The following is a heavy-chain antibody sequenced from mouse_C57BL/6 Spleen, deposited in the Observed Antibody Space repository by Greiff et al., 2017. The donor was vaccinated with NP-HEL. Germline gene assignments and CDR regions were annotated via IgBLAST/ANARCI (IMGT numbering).Heavy chain of an antibody. CDR2: IDPSDSET. J-gene: IGHJ4*01. CDR3: AYSTLRGAMDY. CDR1: GYTFTSYW. Sequence: QVQLQQPGAELVRPGSSVKLSCKASGYTFTSYWMHWVKQRPIQGLEWIGNIDPSDSETHYNQKFKDKATLTVDKSSSTAYMQLSSLTSEDSAVYYCAYSTLRGAMDYWGQGTSVTVSS. D-gene: IGHD2-5*01. V-gene: IGHV1-52*01.